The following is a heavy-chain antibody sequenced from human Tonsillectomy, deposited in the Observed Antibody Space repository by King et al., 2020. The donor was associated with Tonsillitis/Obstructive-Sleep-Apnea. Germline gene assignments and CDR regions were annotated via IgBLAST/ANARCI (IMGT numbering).Heavy chain of an antibody. CDR1: GFTFSSYE. V-gene: IGHV3-48*03. CDR2: ISSSGNTI. Sequence: VQLVESGGGLVQPGGSLRLSCAASGFTFSSYEMNWVRQAPGKGLEWVSYISSSGNTIYYADSVKGRFTISRDNAKNSLYLQMNSLRAEDTAVYYCARDLLLTIFGVVETQNYFDYWGQGTLVTVSS. D-gene: IGHD3-3*01. J-gene: IGHJ4*02. CDR3: ARDLLLTIFGVVETQNYFDY.